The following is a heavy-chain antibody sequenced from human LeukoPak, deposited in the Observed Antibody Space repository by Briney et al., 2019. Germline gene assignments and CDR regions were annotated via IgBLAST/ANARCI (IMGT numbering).Heavy chain of an antibody. CDR1: GFTFSSYA. V-gene: IGHV3-23*01. J-gene: IGHJ3*02. D-gene: IGHD3-16*01. CDR2: ISGSGAST. Sequence: GGSLRLSCEASGFTFSSYAMSWVRQAPGKGLEWVSAISGSGASTYYADSVKGRFTISRDNSKNTLYVQMNSLRAEDTAVYYCAKSQFGGVFDGFDIWGQGTMVTVSS. CDR3: AKSQFGGVFDGFDI.